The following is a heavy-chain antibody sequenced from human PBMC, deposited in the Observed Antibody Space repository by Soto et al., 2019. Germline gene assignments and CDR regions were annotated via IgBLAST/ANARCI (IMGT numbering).Heavy chain of an antibody. Sequence: QLQLQESGSGLVKPSQTLSLTCAVSGGSISSGGYSWSWIRQPPGKGLEWIGYIYHSGSTYYNPSIKSRFTISVDRSKNQFSLKLSSVTAADTAVYYCARVQKYYYDSSGYQYYYYGMDVWGQGTTVTVSS. CDR2: IYHSGST. J-gene: IGHJ6*02. CDR3: ARVQKYYYDSSGYQYYYYGMDV. D-gene: IGHD3-22*01. CDR1: GGSISSGGYS. V-gene: IGHV4-30-2*01.